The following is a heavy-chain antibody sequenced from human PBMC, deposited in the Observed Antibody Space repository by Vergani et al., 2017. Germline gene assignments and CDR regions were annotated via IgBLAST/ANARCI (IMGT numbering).Heavy chain of an antibody. D-gene: IGHD6-19*01. Sequence: EVQLVESGGGVVRPGGSLRLSCAASGFTFDDYGMSWVRQAPGKGLEWVSVIYSGGSTYYADSVKGRFTISRDNSKNTLYLQMNSLRAEDTAVYYCARDIGQQWLAGDYYYYMDVWGKGTTVTVSS. J-gene: IGHJ6*03. CDR1: GFTFDDYG. V-gene: IGHV3-66*01. CDR3: ARDIGQQWLAGDYYYYMDV. CDR2: IYSGGST.